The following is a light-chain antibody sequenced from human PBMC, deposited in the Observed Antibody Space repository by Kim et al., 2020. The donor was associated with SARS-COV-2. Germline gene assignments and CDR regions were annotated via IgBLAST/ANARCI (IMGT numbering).Light chain of an antibody. CDR3: QAWDSPTVV. J-gene: IGLJ2*01. CDR1: NLGNKY. V-gene: IGLV3-1*01. Sequence: SLPPEQTAIITGSGDNLGNKYSYWYQRRPGQSPVLVISQDTKRPSGIPERFSGSNSGDTATLTISGTQAIDEADYYCQAWDSPTVVFGGGTQLTVL. CDR2: QDT.